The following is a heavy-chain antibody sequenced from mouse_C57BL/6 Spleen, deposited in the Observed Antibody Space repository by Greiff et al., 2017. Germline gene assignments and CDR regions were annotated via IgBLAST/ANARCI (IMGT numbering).Heavy chain of an antibody. D-gene: IGHD6-5*01. CDR3: ARYAGLYAMDY. V-gene: IGHV1-82*01. J-gene: IGHJ4*01. CDR1: GYAFSSSW. Sequence: QVQLQQSGPELVKPGASVKISCKASGYAFSSSWMNWVKQRPGKGLEWIGRIYPGDGDTNYNGKFKGKATLTADKSSSTAYMQLSSLTSEDSAVYFCARYAGLYAMDYWGQGTSVTVSS. CDR2: IYPGDGDT.